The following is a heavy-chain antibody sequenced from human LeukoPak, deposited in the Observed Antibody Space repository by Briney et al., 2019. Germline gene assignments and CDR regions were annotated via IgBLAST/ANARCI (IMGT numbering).Heavy chain of an antibody. V-gene: IGHV4-39*01. Sequence: SETLSLTCTVSGGSISSSSYYWGWVRQPPGEGREWIVSIFYSGTTYSTPSLNTPVTISVHTSNNQFSLRLSSVTAADTAVFYCARRDGYNKEFDYWGQGTLVTVSS. CDR1: GGSISSSSYY. J-gene: IGHJ4*02. CDR2: IFYSGTT. CDR3: ARRDGYNKEFDY. D-gene: IGHD5-24*01.